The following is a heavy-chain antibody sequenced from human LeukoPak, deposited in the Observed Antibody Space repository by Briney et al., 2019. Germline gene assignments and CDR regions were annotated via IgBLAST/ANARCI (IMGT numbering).Heavy chain of an antibody. V-gene: IGHV1-2*06. Sequence: ASVKVSCKASGYTFIGYHIHWVRQAPGQGLEWMGRIHPNSGGTHYAQKFHGRVTMTRNTFITTAYRELSGLRSDDTAVYFCAKDREIRGDGFDPWGQGTLVTVSS. CDR3: AKDREIRGDGFDP. CDR1: GYTFIGYH. CDR2: IHPNSGGT. D-gene: IGHD3-10*01. J-gene: IGHJ5*02.